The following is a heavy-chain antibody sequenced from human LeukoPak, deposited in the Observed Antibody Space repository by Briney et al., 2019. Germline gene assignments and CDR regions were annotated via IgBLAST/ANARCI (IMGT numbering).Heavy chain of an antibody. V-gene: IGHV4-34*01. CDR2: INHSGST. J-gene: IGHJ4*02. CDR1: GGSFSGYY. D-gene: IGHD6-19*01. Sequence: SETLSLTCAVYGGSFSGYYWSWIRQPPGKGLEWIGEINHSGSTNYNPSLRSRVTISVDTSKNQFSLKLSSVTAADTAVYYCARAEQWLVFFDYWGQGTLVTVSS. CDR3: ARAEQWLVFFDY.